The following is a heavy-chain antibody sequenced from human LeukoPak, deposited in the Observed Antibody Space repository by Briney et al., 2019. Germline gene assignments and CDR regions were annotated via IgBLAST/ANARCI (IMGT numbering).Heavy chain of an antibody. CDR1: EHTFSGYY. D-gene: IGHD6-6*01. Sequence: GASVKVSCKASEHTFSGYYIQWVRQAPGQGLEGLGWISPNGDDSDYAQKFQGRVTMTRDTSTSTAYMEFRKVRSEDPGVYYCARGKKIIAHPNYFCFMDVWGKGTTVTVSS. J-gene: IGHJ6*03. CDR2: ISPNGDDS. CDR3: ARGKKIIAHPNYFCFMDV. V-gene: IGHV1-2*02.